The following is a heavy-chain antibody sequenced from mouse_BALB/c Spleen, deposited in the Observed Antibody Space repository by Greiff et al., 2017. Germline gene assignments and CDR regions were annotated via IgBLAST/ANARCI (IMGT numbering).Heavy chain of an antibody. D-gene: IGHD4-1*01. V-gene: IGHV1S81*02. J-gene: IGHJ1*01. Sequence: QVQLQQPGAELVKPGASVKLSCKASGYTFTSYYMYWVKQRPGQGLEWIGGINPSNGGTNFNEKFKSKATLTVDKSSSTAYMQLSSLTSEDSAVYYCTSSVWDEDWYFDVWGAGTTVTVSS. CDR3: TSSVWDEDWYFDV. CDR2: INPSNGGT. CDR1: GYTFTSYY.